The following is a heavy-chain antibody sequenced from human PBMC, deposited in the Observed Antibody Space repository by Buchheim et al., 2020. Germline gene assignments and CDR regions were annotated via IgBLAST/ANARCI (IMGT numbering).Heavy chain of an antibody. Sequence: QVQLVQSGAEVKKPGSSVKVSCKASGGTFSSYAISWVRQAPGQGLEWMGGIIPIFGTANYAPKFQGRVTTTADKSTSTAYMELSSLRSEDTAVYYCARESSGYVTPFGLEHAFDYWGQGTL. CDR3: ARESSGYVTPFGLEHAFDY. CDR1: GGTFSSYA. V-gene: IGHV1-69*06. CDR2: IIPIFGTA. J-gene: IGHJ4*02. D-gene: IGHD3-22*01.